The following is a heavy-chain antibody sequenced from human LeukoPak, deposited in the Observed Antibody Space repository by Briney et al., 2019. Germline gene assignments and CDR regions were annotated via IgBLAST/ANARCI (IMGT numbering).Heavy chain of an antibody. CDR2: IKQDGSEK. D-gene: IGHD6-13*01. Sequence: PGGSLRLSCAASGFTFSSYWMSWVRQAPGKGLEWVANIKQDGSEKYYVDSVKGRFTISRDNAKNSLYLQMNSLRAEDTAVYYCARGVSIAAADMEYYYYYMDVWGKGTTVTISS. J-gene: IGHJ6*03. CDR3: ARGVSIAAADMEYYYYYMDV. V-gene: IGHV3-7*01. CDR1: GFTFSSYW.